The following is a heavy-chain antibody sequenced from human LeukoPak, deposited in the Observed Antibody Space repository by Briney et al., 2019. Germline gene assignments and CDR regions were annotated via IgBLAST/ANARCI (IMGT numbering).Heavy chain of an antibody. D-gene: IGHD1-26*01. CDR3: TRDGGSFCDFDY. CDR2: INTDGRIT. CDR1: GFSFRNYA. Sequence: GGSLRLSCVASGFSFRNYAIHWVRQAPGKGLEYVSVINTDGRITYYADTVKGRFTISRDNSKNTVYLQMGSLRGEDMAVYYCTRDGGSFCDFDYWGQGALVTVSS. J-gene: IGHJ4*02. V-gene: IGHV3-64*02.